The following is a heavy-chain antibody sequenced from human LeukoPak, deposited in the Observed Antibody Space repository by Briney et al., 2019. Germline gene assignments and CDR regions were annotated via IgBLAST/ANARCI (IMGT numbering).Heavy chain of an antibody. Sequence: GEPLKISCKGSGYSFTSYWIGWVRQMPGKGLEWMGIIYPGDSDTRYSPSFQGQVTISADKSISTAYLQWSCLKASDTAMYYCARPLYYGGNSGYYFDYWGQGTLVTVSS. CDR2: IYPGDSDT. J-gene: IGHJ4*02. V-gene: IGHV5-51*01. CDR3: ARPLYYGGNSGYYFDY. CDR1: GYSFTSYW. D-gene: IGHD4-23*01.